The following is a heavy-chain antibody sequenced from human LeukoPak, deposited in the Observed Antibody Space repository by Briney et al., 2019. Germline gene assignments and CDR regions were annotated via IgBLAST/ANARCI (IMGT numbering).Heavy chain of an antibody. Sequence: SETLSLTCAVSGYSISSGYYWGWIRQPLGKGLEWIGSIYHSGSTYYNPSLKSRVTISVDTSKNQFSLKLSSVTAADTAVYYCARHPTSLKAMVTDYWGQGTLVTVSS. CDR2: IYHSGST. D-gene: IGHD5-18*01. CDR1: GYSISSGYY. CDR3: ARHPTSLKAMVTDY. V-gene: IGHV4-38-2*01. J-gene: IGHJ4*02.